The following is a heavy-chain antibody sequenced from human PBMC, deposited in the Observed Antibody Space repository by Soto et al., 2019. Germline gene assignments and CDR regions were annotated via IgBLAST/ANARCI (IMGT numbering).Heavy chain of an antibody. J-gene: IGHJ6*02. Sequence: SETLSLTCAVSGGSISSSNWWSWVRQPPGKGLEWIGEIYHSGSTNYNPSLKSRVTISVDKSKNQFSLKLSSVTAADTAVYYCARDYDFWSGHYTDSSYGMDVWGQGTTVTVYS. V-gene: IGHV4-4*02. CDR3: ARDYDFWSGHYTDSSYGMDV. D-gene: IGHD3-3*01. CDR2: IYHSGST. CDR1: GGSISSSNW.